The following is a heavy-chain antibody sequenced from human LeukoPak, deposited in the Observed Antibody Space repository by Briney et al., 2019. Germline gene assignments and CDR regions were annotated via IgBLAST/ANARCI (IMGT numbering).Heavy chain of an antibody. J-gene: IGHJ6*02. CDR2: ISSSNSYI. V-gene: IGHV3-21*01. D-gene: IGHD3-9*01. CDR1: GFTFSSYS. CDR3: ARDYDILTGYYYYGMDV. Sequence: GGSLRLSCAASGFTFSSYSMNWVRQAPGKGLEWVSSISSSNSYIYYADSVKGRFTISRDNAKNSLYLQMNSLRAEDTAVYYCARDYDILTGYYYYGMDVWGQGTTVTVSS.